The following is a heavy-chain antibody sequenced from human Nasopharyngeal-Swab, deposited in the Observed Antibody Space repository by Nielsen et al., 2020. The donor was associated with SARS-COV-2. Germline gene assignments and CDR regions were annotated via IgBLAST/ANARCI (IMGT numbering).Heavy chain of an antibody. D-gene: IGHD3-10*01. CDR1: GFIFSSYA. CDR3: AKRFSPK. CDR2: ISGSGGST. Sequence: GESLKISCVASGFIFSSYAMSWVRQAPGKGLEWVSGISGSGGSTYYADSVKGRFSISRDNSKNTLYLQMNSLRAEDTAVYYCAKRFSPKWGQGTLVTVSS. J-gene: IGHJ4*02. V-gene: IGHV3-23*01.